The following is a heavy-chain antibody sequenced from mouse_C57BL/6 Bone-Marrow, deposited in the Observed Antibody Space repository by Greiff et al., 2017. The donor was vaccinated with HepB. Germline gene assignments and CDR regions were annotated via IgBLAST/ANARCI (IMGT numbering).Heavy chain of an antibody. V-gene: IGHV2-9-1*01. CDR2: IWTGGGT. CDR3: ARLEDYLDY. J-gene: IGHJ2*01. Sequence: VHLVESGPGLVAPSQSLSITCTVSGFSLTSYAISWVRQPPGKGLEWLGWIWTGGGTNYNSALNSRLNICKDNSKSQVFLKMNSLQTDDTARYYCARLEDYLDYWGQGTTLTVSS. CDR1: GFSLTSYA.